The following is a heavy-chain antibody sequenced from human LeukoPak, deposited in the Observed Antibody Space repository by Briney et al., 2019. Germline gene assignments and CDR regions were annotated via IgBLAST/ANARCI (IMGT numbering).Heavy chain of an antibody. CDR1: GFTFRNYV. CDR3: AREGYYGSGSPPSLYFDY. J-gene: IGHJ4*02. V-gene: IGHV3-30-3*01. CDR2: TSSDLNVK. Sequence: GGSLRLSCAASGFTFRNYVIHWVRQAPGKGLEWVAVTSSDLNVKLYADSVKGRFTISRDNSRSTLYLQMNSTRPEDTAIYYCAREGYYGSGSPPSLYFDYWGQGTLVAVSS. D-gene: IGHD3-10*01.